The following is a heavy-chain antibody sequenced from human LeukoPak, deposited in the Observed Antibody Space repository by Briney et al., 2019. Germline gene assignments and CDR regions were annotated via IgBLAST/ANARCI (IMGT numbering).Heavy chain of an antibody. V-gene: IGHV1-2*02. CDR2: INPNSGGT. CDR3: ARAKRRDLTGPPSGP. CDR1: GYAFTGYY. Sequence: ASVKVSCKASGYAFTGYYMHWVRQAPGQGLEWMGWINPNSGGTNYAQKFQGRVTMTRDMSISTAYMELSRLRSDDTAVYYCARAKRRDLTGPPSGPWGQGALVTVSS. D-gene: IGHD3-9*01. J-gene: IGHJ5*02.